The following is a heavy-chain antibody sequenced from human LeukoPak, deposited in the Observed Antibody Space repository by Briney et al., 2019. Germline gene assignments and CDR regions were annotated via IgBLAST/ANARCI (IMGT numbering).Heavy chain of an antibody. CDR3: ARPLYKGYSSSWYISVMDV. Sequence: GASVKVSCKASGYTFTGYYMHWVRQAPGQGLEWMGRINPNSGGTNYAQKFQGRVTMTRDTSISTAYMELSRLRSDDTAVYYCARPLYKGYSSSWYISVMDVWGKGTTVTVSS. J-gene: IGHJ6*03. V-gene: IGHV1-2*06. CDR1: GYTFTGYY. CDR2: INPNSGGT. D-gene: IGHD6-13*01.